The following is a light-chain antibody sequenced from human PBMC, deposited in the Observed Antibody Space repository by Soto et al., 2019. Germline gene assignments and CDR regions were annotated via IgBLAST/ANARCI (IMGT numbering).Light chain of an antibody. CDR1: SSDVGGYNY. J-gene: IGLJ1*01. V-gene: IGLV2-8*01. Sequence: QSALTHPPSPAGSAGRSITISCSGTSSDVGGYNYVSWYQQHPGKAPKLMIFEVSKRRSGVPDRFSGSKSGNTAYLTVSGLQAEDEADYYCCSYGGSNDYVFGTGTKVTVL. CDR2: EVS. CDR3: CSYGGSNDYV.